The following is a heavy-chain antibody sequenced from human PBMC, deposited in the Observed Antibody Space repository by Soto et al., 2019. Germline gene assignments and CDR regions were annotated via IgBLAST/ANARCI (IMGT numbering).Heavy chain of an antibody. D-gene: IGHD6-13*01. Sequence: QVQLVQSGAEVKKPGASVKVSCKASGYTFTSYGISWVRQAPGQGLEWMGWISAYNGNTNYAQKLQGRVTMTTDTSTSTAYMELRRLRSDDTAVYYCAGGPLYSSSWYDYYYYGMDVWGQGTTVTVSS. V-gene: IGHV1-18*04. CDR2: ISAYNGNT. J-gene: IGHJ6*02. CDR1: GYTFTSYG. CDR3: AGGPLYSSSWYDYYYYGMDV.